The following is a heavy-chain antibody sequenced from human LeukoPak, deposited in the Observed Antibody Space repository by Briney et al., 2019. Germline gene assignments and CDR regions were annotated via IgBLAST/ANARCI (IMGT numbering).Heavy chain of an antibody. CDR3: VRGRLLRSTKYFDY. J-gene: IGHJ4*02. CDR2: IDAGATST. CDR1: GFPVNKYE. V-gene: IGHV3-48*03. D-gene: IGHD2-21*02. Sequence: GGSLRLSCAASGFPVNKYEMHWVRQAPGQGLEGVSYIDAGATSTNYADSVWGRFTLSRDNAQNSVHLQMNSLRDEDTAVYYCVRGRLLRSTKYFDYWGQGALVTVSS.